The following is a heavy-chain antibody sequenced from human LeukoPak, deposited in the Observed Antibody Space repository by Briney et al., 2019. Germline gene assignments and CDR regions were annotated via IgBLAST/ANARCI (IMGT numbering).Heavy chain of an antibody. CDR1: GYTFTSYG. Sequence: ASVKVSCKASGYTFTSYGIVWVRQATGQGPEWMGWMNPYNGDTAYGQKFQGRVSFTRDISVSTAYMELSSLRSEDTAVYYCARYISGDGFDIWGQGTVVTVSS. D-gene: IGHD1-26*01. V-gene: IGHV1-8*01. J-gene: IGHJ3*02. CDR3: ARYISGDGFDI. CDR2: MNPYNGDT.